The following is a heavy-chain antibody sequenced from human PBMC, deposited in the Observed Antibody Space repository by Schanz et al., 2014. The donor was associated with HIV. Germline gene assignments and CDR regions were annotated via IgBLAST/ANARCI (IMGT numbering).Heavy chain of an antibody. J-gene: IGHJ4*02. V-gene: IGHV1-8*01. D-gene: IGHD2-8*01. Sequence: QVQLVQSGAEVKKPGSSVKVSCKASGGTFTIYDINWVRQATGQGLEWMGWMNPNSGNTGYAEKFQGRLTMTRNTSISTAYMELSSLTSEDTAVYYCARGARDCTNGVCGGYYFDYWGQGTLVTVSS. CDR3: ARGARDCTNGVCGGYYFDY. CDR2: MNPNSGNT. CDR1: GGTFTIYD.